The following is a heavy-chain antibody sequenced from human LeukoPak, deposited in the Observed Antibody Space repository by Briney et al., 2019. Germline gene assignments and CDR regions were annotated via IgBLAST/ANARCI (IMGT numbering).Heavy chain of an antibody. CDR3: ARAHDFYGSGSYPPPFDY. V-gene: IGHV4-59*01. Sequence: SETLSLTCTVSGGSISSYYWSWIRQPPGKGLEWIGYIYYSGSTNYNPSLKSRVTISVDTSKNQFSLKLSSVTAADAAVYYCARAHDFYGSGSYPPPFDYWGQGTLVTVSS. CDR2: IYYSGST. J-gene: IGHJ4*02. CDR1: GGSISSYY. D-gene: IGHD3-10*01.